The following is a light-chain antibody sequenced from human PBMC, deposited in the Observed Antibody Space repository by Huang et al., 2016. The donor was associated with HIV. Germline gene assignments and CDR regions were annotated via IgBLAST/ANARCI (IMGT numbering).Light chain of an antibody. CDR3: QQHGSSPT. CDR2: GAS. V-gene: IGKV3-20*01. CDR1: QSVSGNY. J-gene: IGKJ1*01. Sequence: IVLTQSPGTLSLSPGERATLSCRASQSVSGNYLGWYQQRPGQAPRLLIYGASSRATGIPDRFSGSGSGTDFTLTITRLEPEDFAVYYCQQHGSSPTFGQGTQVDIK.